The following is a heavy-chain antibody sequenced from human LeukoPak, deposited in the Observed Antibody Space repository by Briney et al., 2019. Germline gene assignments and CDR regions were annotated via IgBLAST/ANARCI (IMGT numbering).Heavy chain of an antibody. D-gene: IGHD3-10*01. Sequence: SETLSLTCTVSGDSVSNDVYYWTWIRQPGGKGLEWIGRIVPSGVTRYNPSFEGRLTISVDTAKNQFSLKLTSMTAADTAVYYCARDRGSTTARGVPSWFDPWGQGTLVTVSS. V-gene: IGHV4-61*02. J-gene: IGHJ5*02. CDR2: IVPSGVT. CDR1: GDSVSNDVYY. CDR3: ARDRGSTTARGVPSWFDP.